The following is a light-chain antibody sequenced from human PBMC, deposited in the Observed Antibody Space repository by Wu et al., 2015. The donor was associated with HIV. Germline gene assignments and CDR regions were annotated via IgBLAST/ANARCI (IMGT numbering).Light chain of an antibody. CDR2: GTS. V-gene: IGKV3-20*01. CDR3: QQYGNSPFT. CDR1: QSVSSAY. Sequence: EILLTQSPGTLSLSPGERATLSCRASQSVSSAYLGWYQQKPGQAPRLLIFGTSTRATGIPDRFSGSGSGTDFTLTIGRLEPEDSAVYYCQQYGNSPFTFGPGTKV. J-gene: IGKJ3*01.